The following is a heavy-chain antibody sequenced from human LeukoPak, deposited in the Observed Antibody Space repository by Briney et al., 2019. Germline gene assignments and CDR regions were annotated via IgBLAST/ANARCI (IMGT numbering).Heavy chain of an antibody. Sequence: SETLSLTCTVSGYSISSGYYWGWIRQPPGKGLEWIGSIYHSGSTYYNPSLKSRVTISVDTSKNQFSLKLSSVTAADTAVYYCARDEGSYYDFWSGYYRPDWFDPWGQGTLVTVSS. CDR1: GYSISSGYY. CDR2: IYHSGST. CDR3: ARDEGSYYDFWSGYYRPDWFDP. V-gene: IGHV4-38-2*02. J-gene: IGHJ5*02. D-gene: IGHD3-3*01.